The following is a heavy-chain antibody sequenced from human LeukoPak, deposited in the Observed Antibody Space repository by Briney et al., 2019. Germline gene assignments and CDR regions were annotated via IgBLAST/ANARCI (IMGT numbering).Heavy chain of an antibody. D-gene: IGHD5-18*01. Sequence: PGGSLRLSCAASGFTFRSYAMSWVRQAPGKELEWVSSISGSGGSTYYADSVKGRFTISRDNSKNTLYLQMNSLRAEDTAIYYCAKEGYSSGPVDFDYWGQGTLVTVSS. CDR1: GFTFRSYA. V-gene: IGHV3-23*01. CDR2: ISGSGGST. CDR3: AKEGYSSGPVDFDY. J-gene: IGHJ4*02.